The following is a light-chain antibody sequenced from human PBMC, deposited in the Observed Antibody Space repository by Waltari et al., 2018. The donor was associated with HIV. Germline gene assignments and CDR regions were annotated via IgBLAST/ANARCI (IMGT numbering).Light chain of an antibody. CDR2: EAS. CDR1: QSVNRY. Sequence: EIVLTQSPATLSLSPGDRATLSCRASQSVNRYLALFQQKPGQAPMLLIYEASNRATGIPARFSGSGSGTDFTLTIASLEPEDFAIYYCQQRSNWPLTFGGGTKVEIK. CDR3: QQRSNWPLT. V-gene: IGKV3-11*01. J-gene: IGKJ4*01.